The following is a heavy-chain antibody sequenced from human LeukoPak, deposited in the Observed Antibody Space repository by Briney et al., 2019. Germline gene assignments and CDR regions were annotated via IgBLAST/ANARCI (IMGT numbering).Heavy chain of an antibody. CDR1: GGSISSSSYY. D-gene: IGHD6-19*01. V-gene: IGHV4-39*01. J-gene: IGHJ6*03. Sequence: SETLSLTCTVSGGSISSSSYYWGWIRQPPGKGLEWIGSIYYSGSTYYNPSLKSRVTISVDTSKNQFSLKLSSVTAADTAVYYCARHVGSGWWGYYYYYMDVWGKGTTVTISS. CDR3: ARHVGSGWWGYYYYYMDV. CDR2: IYYSGST.